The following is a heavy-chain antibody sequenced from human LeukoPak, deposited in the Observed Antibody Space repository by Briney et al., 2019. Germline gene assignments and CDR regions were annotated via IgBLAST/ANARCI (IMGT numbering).Heavy chain of an antibody. CDR2: INPDDTNI. CDR1: GYSFTNYW. J-gene: IGHJ4*02. D-gene: IGHD1-1*01. V-gene: IGHV5-51*01. CDR3: ARPRRAERDEDF. Sequence: HGESLKISCKASGYSFTNYWIGWVRQMPAKGLEWVAMINPDDTNIAYSPSFQGQVTISADRSISTAYLQWSSLKASATAMYYCARPRRAERDEDFWGQGTLVTVSS.